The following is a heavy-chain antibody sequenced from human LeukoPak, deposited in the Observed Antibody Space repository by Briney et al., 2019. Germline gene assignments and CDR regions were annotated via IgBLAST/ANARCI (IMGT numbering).Heavy chain of an antibody. D-gene: IGHD6-6*01. V-gene: IGHV4-59*08. CDR2: IYYTGST. Sequence: KPSETLSLTCTVSGGSISSFYWSWIRQPPGKGLEWIGYIYYTGSTNYNPSLKSRVTISVDTSKNQFSLRLYSVTVADTAVYYCARHFAYSSSSYFDYWGQGSLVTVSS. J-gene: IGHJ4*02. CDR3: ARHFAYSSSSYFDY. CDR1: GGSISSFY.